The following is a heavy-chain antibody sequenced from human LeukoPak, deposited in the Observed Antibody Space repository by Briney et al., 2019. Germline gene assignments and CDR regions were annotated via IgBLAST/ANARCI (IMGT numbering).Heavy chain of an antibody. V-gene: IGHV3-30-3*01. CDR2: ISYDGSNK. CDR3: SRGGSGVVGAMKY. CDR1: GFTFSSYP. J-gene: IGHJ4*02. D-gene: IGHD1-26*01. Sequence: GRSLRLSCAASGFTFSSYPMHWVRQAPGKGLEWVAFISYDGSNKFYADSVKGRFTISRDNSKNTLYLEMSLLRAEDTAVYYCSRGGSGVVGAMKYWGQGTLVAVSS.